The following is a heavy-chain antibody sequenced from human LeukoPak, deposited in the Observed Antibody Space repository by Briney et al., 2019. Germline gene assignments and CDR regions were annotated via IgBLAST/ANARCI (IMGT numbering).Heavy chain of an antibody. CDR1: GDSVSSNSAA. CDR2: TYYRSKWYN. Sequence: SQTLSLTCAISGDSVSSNSAAWNWIRQSPSRGLEWLGRTYYRSKWYNDYAVSVKGRITINPDTSKNQFSLKLSSVTAADTAVYYCARGVYIAAAQYGYWGQGTLVTVSS. D-gene: IGHD6-13*01. CDR3: ARGVYIAAAQYGY. J-gene: IGHJ4*02. V-gene: IGHV6-1*01.